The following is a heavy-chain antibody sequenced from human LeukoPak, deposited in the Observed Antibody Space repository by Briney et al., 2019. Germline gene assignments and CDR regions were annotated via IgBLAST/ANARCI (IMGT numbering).Heavy chain of an antibody. V-gene: IGHV3-9*03. CDR1: GFTFDDYA. CDR2: ISWNSGSI. Sequence: GGSLRLSCAASGFTFDDYAMHWVRHAPGKGLEGVSGISWNSGSIGYADSVKGRFTISRDNAKNSLYLQMNSLRAEDMALYYCAKDMGDSIAARPGAFDYWGQGTLVTVSS. CDR3: AKDMGDSIAARPGAFDY. D-gene: IGHD6-6*01. J-gene: IGHJ4*02.